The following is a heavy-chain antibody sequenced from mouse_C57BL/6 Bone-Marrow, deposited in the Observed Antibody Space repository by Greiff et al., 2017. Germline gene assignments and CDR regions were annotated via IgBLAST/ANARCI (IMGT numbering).Heavy chain of an antibody. J-gene: IGHJ3*01. V-gene: IGHV5-4*03. CDR3: ARCSQAWFAD. CDR1: GFTFSSYA. Sequence: EVKVVESGGGLVKPGGSLKLSCAASGFTFSSYAMSWVRQTPEKRLEWVATISDGGSYTYYPDNVKGRFTLSRDQAKNNLYLQMSHLKAEDAALYNCARCSQAWFADWGKGALVTVSA. CDR2: ISDGGSYT. D-gene: IGHD3-2*02.